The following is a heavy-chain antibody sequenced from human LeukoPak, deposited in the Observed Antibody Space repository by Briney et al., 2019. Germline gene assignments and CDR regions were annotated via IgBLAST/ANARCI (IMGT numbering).Heavy chain of an antibody. Sequence: GGSLGLSCAASGFTFRSYEMNWVRQAPGKGLEWVSFISSSGSTIYYADSVKGRFTISRDNAKNSLYLQMNSLRAEDTAVYYCVDGTPFDYWGQGTLVTVSS. V-gene: IGHV3-48*03. D-gene: IGHD5-24*01. J-gene: IGHJ4*02. CDR3: VDGTPFDY. CDR1: GFTFRSYE. CDR2: ISSSGSTI.